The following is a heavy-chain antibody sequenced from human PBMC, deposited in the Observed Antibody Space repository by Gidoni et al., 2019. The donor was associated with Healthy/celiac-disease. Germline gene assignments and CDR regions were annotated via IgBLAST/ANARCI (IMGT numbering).Heavy chain of an antibody. CDR3: ARELGYCSSTSCSDAFDI. CDR2: IYYSGST. Sequence: QVQLQESGPGLVKPSQTLSLTCTVSGGSISSGDYYWSWIRQPPGKGLEWIGYIYYSGSTYYNPSLKSRVTISVDTSKNQFSLKLSSVTAADTAVYYCARELGYCSSTSCSDAFDIWGQGTMVTVSS. J-gene: IGHJ3*02. V-gene: IGHV4-30-4*01. CDR1: GGSISSGDYY. D-gene: IGHD2-2*01.